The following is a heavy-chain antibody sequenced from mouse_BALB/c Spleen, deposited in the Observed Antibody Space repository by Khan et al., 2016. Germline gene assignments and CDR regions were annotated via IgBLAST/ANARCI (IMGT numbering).Heavy chain of an antibody. CDR1: GFSLTTYA. J-gene: IGHJ2*01. CDR2: IWGDGNT. V-gene: IGHV2-3*01. Sequence: QVQLKESGPGLVAPSQSLSITCTVSGFSLTTYAVSWVRQPPGNGLEWLGVIWGDGNTNYHSALKSRLSISKDNSKSQVFLKLNSLQTDDTATYXCAKNPSNWDVDYFDYWGQGTTLTVSS. D-gene: IGHD4-1*01. CDR3: AKNPSNWDVDYFDY.